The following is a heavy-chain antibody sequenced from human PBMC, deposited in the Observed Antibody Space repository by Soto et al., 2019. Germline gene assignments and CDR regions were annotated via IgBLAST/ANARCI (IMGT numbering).Heavy chain of an antibody. V-gene: IGHV1-2*02. CDR3: ASPRASIAAAGTGCDY. CDR1: GYTFTGYY. J-gene: IGHJ4*02. Sequence: GASVKVSCKASGYTFTGYYRHWVRQAPGQGLEWMGWINPNSGGTNYAQKFQGRVTMTRDTSISTAYMELSRLRSDDTAVYYCASPRASIAAAGTGCDYWGQGTLVTV. CDR2: INPNSGGT. D-gene: IGHD6-13*01.